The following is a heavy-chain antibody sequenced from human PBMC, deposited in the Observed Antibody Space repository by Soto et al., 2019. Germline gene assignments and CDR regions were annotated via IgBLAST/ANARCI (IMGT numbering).Heavy chain of an antibody. V-gene: IGHV3-33*08. CDR2: IWYDGSNK. D-gene: IGHD6-19*01. J-gene: IGHJ6*02. CDR1: GFTFSSYA. CDR3: ARDLSEVVAGIRYYYGMDV. Sequence: QVQLVESGGGVVQPGRSLRLSCAASGFTFSSYAMHWVRQAPGKGLEWVAVIWYDGSNKYYADSVKGRFTISRDNSKNTLYLQMNSLRAEDTAVYYCARDLSEVVAGIRYYYGMDVWGQGTTVTVSS.